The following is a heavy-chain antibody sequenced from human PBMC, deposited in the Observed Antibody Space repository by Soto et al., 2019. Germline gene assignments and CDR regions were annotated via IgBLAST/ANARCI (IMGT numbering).Heavy chain of an antibody. CDR3: ARGGLQHALDV. CDR1: GFTFSNYW. J-gene: IGHJ6*02. V-gene: IGHV3-74*03. CDR2: VNNDGTDT. D-gene: IGHD6-13*01. Sequence: EVQLVESGGGLVQPGGSLRLSCAASGFTFSNYWMYWVRQAPGKGLVWVSRVNNDGTDTTHADSVKGRFTISRDNAENTFYLQMNSLGAEDTAVYYCARGGLQHALDVWGQGSTVTVSS.